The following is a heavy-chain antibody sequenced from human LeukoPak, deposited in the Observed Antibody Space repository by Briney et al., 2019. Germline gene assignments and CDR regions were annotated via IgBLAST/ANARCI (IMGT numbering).Heavy chain of an antibody. Sequence: SETLSLTCAVYGGSFSGYYWSWIRQPPGKGLEWIGEINHSGSTNYNPSLKSRVTISVDTSKNQFSLKLSSVTAADTAVYYCARGGYSGWYDYWGQGTLVTVSS. CDR3: ARGGYSGWYDY. CDR2: INHSGST. CDR1: GGSFSGYY. V-gene: IGHV4-34*01. J-gene: IGHJ4*02. D-gene: IGHD6-19*01.